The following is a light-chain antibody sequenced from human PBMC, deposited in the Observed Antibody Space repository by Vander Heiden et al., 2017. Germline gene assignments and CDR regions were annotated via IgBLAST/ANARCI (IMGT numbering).Light chain of an antibody. J-gene: IGKJ5*01. Sequence: EIVLTQSPGTLSLSPGERATLSCRASQSVSNSYLAWYQQKPGQAPRLLIYDASSRATGIPDRFSGSGSGTDFTLTISSLEPEDFAVYYCQQYGSSPITFGQGTRLDIK. CDR2: DAS. CDR3: QQYGSSPIT. CDR1: QSVSNSY. V-gene: IGKV3-20*01.